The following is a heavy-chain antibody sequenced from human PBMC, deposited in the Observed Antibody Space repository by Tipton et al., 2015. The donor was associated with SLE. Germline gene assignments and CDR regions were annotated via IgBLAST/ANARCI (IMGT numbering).Heavy chain of an antibody. CDR1: GFTVSSNC. CDR3: ARGGEAVAGTSYFQH. Sequence: LRLSCAASGFTVSSNCWGWIRQPQGKVLEWIGSIYYSGSTYYNPSLKSRVTIYVDTSKNQFSLKLSSVTDADTDVYYCARGGEAVAGTSYFQHCGQGTLVTVSS. D-gene: IGHD6-19*01. V-gene: IGHV4-39*07. CDR2: IYYSGST. J-gene: IGHJ1*01.